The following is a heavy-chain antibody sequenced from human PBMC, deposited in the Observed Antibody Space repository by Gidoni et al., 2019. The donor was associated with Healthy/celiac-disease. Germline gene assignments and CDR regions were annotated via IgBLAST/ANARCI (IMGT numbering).Heavy chain of an antibody. V-gene: IGHV4-31*03. Sequence: QVQLQESGPGLVKPSQTLSLTCTVSGGSISSGGYYWSWIRQHPGKGLEWIGYIYYSGSTYYNPSLKSRVTISVDTSKNQFSLKLSSGTAADTAVYYCARDIHSIYCSSTSCSDWYFDLWGRGTLVTVSS. J-gene: IGHJ2*01. CDR2: IYYSGST. CDR3: ARDIHSIYCSSTSCSDWYFDL. D-gene: IGHD2-2*01. CDR1: GGSISSGGYY.